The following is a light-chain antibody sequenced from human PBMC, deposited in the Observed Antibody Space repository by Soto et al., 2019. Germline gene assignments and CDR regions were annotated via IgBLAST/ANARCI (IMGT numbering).Light chain of an antibody. J-gene: IGLJ2*01. CDR2: DVS. V-gene: IGLV2-14*01. Sequence: QSALTQPASVSGSPGQSITISCTGTSSDIGAYNYVSWYQQHPGKAPKLMIYDVSNRPSGVSNRFSGSKSGHTASLTISGLQAEDEADYYSSSYTSSSTVVFGGGTKLTVL. CDR1: SSDIGAYNY. CDR3: SSYTSSSTVV.